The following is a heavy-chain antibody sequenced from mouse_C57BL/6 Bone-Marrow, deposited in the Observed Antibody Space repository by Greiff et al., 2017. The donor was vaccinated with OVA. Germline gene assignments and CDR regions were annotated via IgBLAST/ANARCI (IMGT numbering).Heavy chain of an antibody. CDR1: GFNIKNTY. V-gene: IGHV14-3*01. D-gene: IGHD1-1*01. Sequence: VQLQQSVAELVRPGASVKLSCTASGFNIKNTYMHWVKQRPEQGLEWIGRIDPANGNTKYAPKFQGKATITADTSSNTAYLQLSSLTSEDTAIYYCARDPILFYYYGSSYGYFDVWGTGTTVTVSS. CDR3: ARDPILFYYYGSSYGYFDV. CDR2: IDPANGNT. J-gene: IGHJ1*03.